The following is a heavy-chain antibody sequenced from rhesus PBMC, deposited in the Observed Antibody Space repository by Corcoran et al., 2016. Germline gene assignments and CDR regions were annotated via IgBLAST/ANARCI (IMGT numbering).Heavy chain of an antibody. D-gene: IGHD2-2*01. CDR3: AREPYCTSATCYAGFDY. Sequence: QVQLQESGPGLVKPSETLSLTCAVSGGSISSSYYYWSWIRQAPGKGLEWIGYISYRGSPTYNPSLKSRVTISRDTSKNQFSLRLSSVTASDTAVYYCAREPYCTSATCYAGFDYWGQGVLVTVSS. CDR2: ISYRGSP. CDR1: GGSISSSYYY. J-gene: IGHJ4*01. V-gene: IGHV4-122*02.